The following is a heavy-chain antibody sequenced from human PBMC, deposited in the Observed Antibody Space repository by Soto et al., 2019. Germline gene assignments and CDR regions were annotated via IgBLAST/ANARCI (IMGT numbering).Heavy chain of an antibody. Sequence: ASVKVSCKASGYTFTSYGISWVRQAPGQGLEWMGWISAYNGNTNYAQKLQGRVTMTTDTSTSTAYMELRSLRSDDTAVYYCARSPFLDYGDYVGYYYYYMDVWGKGTTVTVSS. D-gene: IGHD4-17*01. CDR3: ARSPFLDYGDYVGYYYYYMDV. CDR1: GYTFTSYG. V-gene: IGHV1-18*01. J-gene: IGHJ6*03. CDR2: ISAYNGNT.